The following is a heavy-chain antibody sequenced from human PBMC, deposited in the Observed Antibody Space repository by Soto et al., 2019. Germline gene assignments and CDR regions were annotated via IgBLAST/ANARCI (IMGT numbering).Heavy chain of an antibody. Sequence: QVQLQQWGAGLLKPSETLSLTCAFYGGSFNDYYWSWIRQPPGKGLEWIGEINHRGATKYTPSLKSRVIISVDTSTNQFSLKLSSVTAADTAVYYCARARYYYDSSGYRRPYYWFDPWGQGTLVTVSS. V-gene: IGHV4-34*01. CDR3: ARARYYYDSSGYRRPYYWFDP. D-gene: IGHD3-22*01. J-gene: IGHJ5*02. CDR1: GGSFNDYY. CDR2: INHRGAT.